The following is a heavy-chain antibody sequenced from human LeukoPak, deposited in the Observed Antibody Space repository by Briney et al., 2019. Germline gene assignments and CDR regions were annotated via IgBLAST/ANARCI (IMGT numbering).Heavy chain of an antibody. CDR3: ARLLVVTCWFDP. CDR1: GDSISTSNSY. D-gene: IGHD4-23*01. CDR2: IYYSGNT. V-gene: IGHV4-39*01. J-gene: IGHJ5*02. Sequence: SQTLSLTCTVSGDSISTSNSYWGWIRQPPGKGLEWIGSIYYSGNTYYNASLKSRVTISVDTSKNQFSLKLSSVTAADTAVYYCARLLVVTCWFDPWGQGTLVTVSS.